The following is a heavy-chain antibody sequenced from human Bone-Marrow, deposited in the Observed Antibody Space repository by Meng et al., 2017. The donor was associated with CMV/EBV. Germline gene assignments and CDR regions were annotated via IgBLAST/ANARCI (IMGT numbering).Heavy chain of an antibody. CDR2: IYAAGRT. D-gene: IGHD1-26*01. V-gene: IGHV3-53*01. Sequence: GESLKISCAASGFSVSSSYISWVRQAPGKGLEWVSVIYAAGRTYYADSVKGRFTISRDNSKNMVYLLMDSLTDEDTAVFYCARSSRSGSYPHYFDYWGQGTLVTVSS. CDR3: ARSSRSGSYPHYFDY. CDR1: GFSVSSSY. J-gene: IGHJ4*02.